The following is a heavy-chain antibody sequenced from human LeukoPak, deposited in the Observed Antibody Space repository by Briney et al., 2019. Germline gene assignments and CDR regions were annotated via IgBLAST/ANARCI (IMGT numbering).Heavy chain of an antibody. D-gene: IGHD3-3*01. CDR2: INPSGGST. CDR1: GYTFTSYY. V-gene: IGHV1-46*01. Sequence: VSVKVSCKASGYTFTSYYMHWVRQAPGQGLEWMGIINPSGGSTSYAQKFQGRVTMTRDTSTSTVYMELSSLRSEDTAVYYCARGGTIFGPQGYYGMDVWGQGTTVTVSS. J-gene: IGHJ6*02. CDR3: ARGGTIFGPQGYYGMDV.